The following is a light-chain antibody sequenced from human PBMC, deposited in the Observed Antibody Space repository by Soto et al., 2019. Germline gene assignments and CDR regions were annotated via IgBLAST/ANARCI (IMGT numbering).Light chain of an antibody. Sequence: QSVLTQPPSASGTPGQRVTISCSGSSSNIGSNYVYWYQQLPGTAPKLLIYRNNQRPSGVPDRSSGSKSGTSASLAISGLRSEDEADYYSAAWDDSLSGVVFGGGTKLTVL. CDR1: SSNIGSNY. CDR2: RNN. J-gene: IGLJ2*01. V-gene: IGLV1-47*01. CDR3: AAWDDSLSGVV.